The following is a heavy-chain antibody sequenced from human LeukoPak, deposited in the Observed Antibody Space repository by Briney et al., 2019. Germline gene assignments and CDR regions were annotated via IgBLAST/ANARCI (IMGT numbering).Heavy chain of an antibody. V-gene: IGHV3-33*01. CDR3: SREDGSSSRTFFDY. CDR1: GFTFSSYG. CDR2: IWYDGSNK. D-gene: IGHD6-13*01. Sequence: GGSLRLSCAASGFTFSSYGMHWVRQAPGKGLEWVAVIWYDGSNKYYADSVKGRFTISRDNSKNTLYLQMNSLRAEDTAVYYCSREDGSSSRTFFDYWGQGTLVTVSS. J-gene: IGHJ4*02.